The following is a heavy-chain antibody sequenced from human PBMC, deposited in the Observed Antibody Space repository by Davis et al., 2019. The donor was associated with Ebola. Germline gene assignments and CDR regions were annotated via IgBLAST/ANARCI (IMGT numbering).Heavy chain of an antibody. CDR2: VYYSGNT. J-gene: IGHJ4*02. Sequence: SETLSLTCTVSGGSISSSSYYWGWIRQPPGKGLEWIGSVYYSGNTYYSPSLRSRVTMSVDSSKNQFSLELSSVTAADTAIYYCARRNYYYENFWGQGILVTVSS. CDR3: ARRNYYYENF. D-gene: IGHD3-22*01. V-gene: IGHV4-39*01. CDR1: GGSISSSSYY.